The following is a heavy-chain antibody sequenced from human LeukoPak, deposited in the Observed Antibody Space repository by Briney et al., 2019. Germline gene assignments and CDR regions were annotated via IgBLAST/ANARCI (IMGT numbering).Heavy chain of an antibody. J-gene: IGHJ4*02. CDR2: ISGSGGST. D-gene: IGHD6-19*01. V-gene: IGHV3-23*01. CDR1: GFTFSSYA. CDR3: AKVGSSGWYYFDY. Sequence: GGSLRLSCAASGFTFSSYAMSWVRQAPGKGLEWVSAISGSGGSTYYADSVKGRFTISRDNSKNTLYLQMKSLRAEATAVYYCAKVGSSGWYYFDYWGQGTLVTVSS.